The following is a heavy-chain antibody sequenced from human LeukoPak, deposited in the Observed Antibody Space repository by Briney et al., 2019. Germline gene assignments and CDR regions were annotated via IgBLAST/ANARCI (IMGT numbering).Heavy chain of an antibody. CDR1: GGSIGSYF. CDR2: IYTSGST. D-gene: IGHD2-15*01. Sequence: PSETLSLTCTVSGGSIGSYFWYWIRQPPGKGLEWIGRIYTSGSTNYNPSLKSRVTISVDTSKNQFSLKLSSVTAADTAVYYCARDWSCSGGSCYSGDWFDPWGQGTLVTVSS. CDR3: ARDWSCSGGSCYSGDWFDP. V-gene: IGHV4-4*08. J-gene: IGHJ5*02.